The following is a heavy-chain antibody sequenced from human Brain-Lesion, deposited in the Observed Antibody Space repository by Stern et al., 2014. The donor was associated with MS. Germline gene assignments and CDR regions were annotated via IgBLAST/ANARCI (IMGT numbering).Heavy chain of an antibody. CDR2: ITPFTGNT. J-gene: IGHJ4*02. Sequence: VQLVQSGAEVKKPGSSVKVSCQASGNTFTNRYLHWVRQAPGQALEWMGWITPFTGNTNYAQNFQDRVTITMDRSMSTAYMDLSSLRSDDTAIYFGAEGGSYGFVYWGQGNLVTVSS. CDR1: GNTFTNRY. CDR3: AEGGSYGFVY. V-gene: IGHV1-45*02. D-gene: IGHD4-17*01.